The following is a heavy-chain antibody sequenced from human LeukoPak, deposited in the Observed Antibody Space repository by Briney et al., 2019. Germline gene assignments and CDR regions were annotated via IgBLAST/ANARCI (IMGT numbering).Heavy chain of an antibody. Sequence: SETLSLTCTVSGGSISSYYWSWIRQPPGKGLEWIGYIYYSGSTNYNPSLKSRVTISVDTSKNQFSLKLSSVTAADTAVYYCARWEYSSSPGAFDIWGRGAVVTVSS. CDR1: GGSISSYY. V-gene: IGHV4-59*08. D-gene: IGHD6-6*01. CDR2: IYYSGST. J-gene: IGHJ3*02. CDR3: ARWEYSSSPGAFDI.